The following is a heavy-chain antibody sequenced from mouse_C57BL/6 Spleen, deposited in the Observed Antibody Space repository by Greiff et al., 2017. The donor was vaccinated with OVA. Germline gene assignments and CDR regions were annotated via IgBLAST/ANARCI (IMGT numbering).Heavy chain of an antibody. Sequence: QVQLQQSGAELVKPGASVKLSCKASGYTFTSYWMHWVKQRPGQGLEWIGMIHPNSGSTNYNEKFKSKATLTVDKSSSTAYMQLSSLTSEDSAVYYCARLLQGYFDVWGTGTTVTVSS. CDR1: GYTFTSYW. J-gene: IGHJ1*03. D-gene: IGHD1-1*01. CDR2: IHPNSGST. CDR3: ARLLQGYFDV. V-gene: IGHV1-64*01.